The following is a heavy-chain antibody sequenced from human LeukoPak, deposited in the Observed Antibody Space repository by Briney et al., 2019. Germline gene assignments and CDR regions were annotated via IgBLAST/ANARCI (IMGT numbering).Heavy chain of an antibody. V-gene: IGHV3-21*01. Sequence: GGSLRLSXAASGFTFSYYSMNWVRQAPGKGLEWVSSISRSSTYIYYADSVKGRFTISRDNAKNSLYLQLNSLRAEDTAVYYCARDGAPYDYGDFLDFDYWGQGTLVTVSS. CDR2: ISRSSTYI. CDR1: GFTFSYYS. J-gene: IGHJ4*02. CDR3: ARDGAPYDYGDFLDFDY. D-gene: IGHD4-17*01.